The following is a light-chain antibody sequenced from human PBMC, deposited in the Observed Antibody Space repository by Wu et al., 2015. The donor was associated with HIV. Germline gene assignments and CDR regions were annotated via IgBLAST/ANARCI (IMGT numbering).Light chain of an antibody. V-gene: IGKV3-15*01. J-gene: IGKJ2*01. CDR3: QQYNSYPYN. Sequence: EIVMTQSPATLSVSPGERASLSCRASQSVSSNLAWYQQKPGQAPRLLIYGASTGATGIPARFSGSGSGTEFTLTISSLQSEDFATYYCQQYNSYPYNFGQGTKLEIK. CDR2: GAS. CDR1: QSVSSN.